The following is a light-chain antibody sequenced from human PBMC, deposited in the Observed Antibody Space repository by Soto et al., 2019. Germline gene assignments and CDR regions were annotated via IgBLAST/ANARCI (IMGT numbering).Light chain of an antibody. V-gene: IGKV1-5*03. CDR1: ESVSNW. CDR2: QAS. J-gene: IGKJ2*01. CDR3: HHYDVYPYT. Sequence: DIQMTQSPSTLSASVGDRVTISCRASESVSNWVAWYQQKPGKVPKLLIFQASTLETGVPSRFSGSGSGTEFTLSLSSLQPNDFATYYCHHYDVYPYTFGQGTKLEIK.